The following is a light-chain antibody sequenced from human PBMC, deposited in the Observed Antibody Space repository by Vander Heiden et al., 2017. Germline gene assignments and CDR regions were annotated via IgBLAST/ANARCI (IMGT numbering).Light chain of an antibody. V-gene: IGLV2-23*02. J-gene: IGLJ2*01. CDR2: EVY. CDR1: NSDIGRSKL. Sequence: QSALTQPASVSGSPGQSIPISCPGPNSDIGRSKLVSWYQPHPGKAPQLIIYEVYKRPSGKSSRFYGFKSGNTASLTFSGLQAEDEADYYCSSYAGSGNLLFGGGTKVKVL. CDR3: SSYAGSGNLL.